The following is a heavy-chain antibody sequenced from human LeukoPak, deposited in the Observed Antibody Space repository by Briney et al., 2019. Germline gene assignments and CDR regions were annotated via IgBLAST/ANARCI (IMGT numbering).Heavy chain of an antibody. CDR1: GFTFSTFG. D-gene: IGHD1-26*01. CDR3: AKVVSGFHFDC. CDR2: ITGSGATT. Sequence: GGSLRLSCAASGFTFSTFGMSWVRRAPGKGPEWVSGITGSGATTYYADSVKGRFTVSRDNSQNTLYLQMNTLRAEDTAVYYCAKVVSGFHFDCWGQGTLVTVSS. V-gene: IGHV3-23*01. J-gene: IGHJ4*02.